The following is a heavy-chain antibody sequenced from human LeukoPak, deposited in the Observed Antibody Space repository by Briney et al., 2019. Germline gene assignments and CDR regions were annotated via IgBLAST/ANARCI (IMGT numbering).Heavy chain of an antibody. CDR2: IYTSGST. Sequence: SETLSLTCTVSGGSISSGSYYWSWIRQPAGEGLEWIGRIYTSGSTNYNPSLKSRVTISVDTSKNQFSLKLSSVTAADTAVYYCASSNSGSYSPFDYWGQGTLVTVSS. CDR1: GGSISSGSYY. J-gene: IGHJ4*02. D-gene: IGHD1-26*01. V-gene: IGHV4-61*02. CDR3: ASSNSGSYSPFDY.